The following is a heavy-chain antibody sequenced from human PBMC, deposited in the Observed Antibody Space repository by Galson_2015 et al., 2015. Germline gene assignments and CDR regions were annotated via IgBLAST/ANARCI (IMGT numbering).Heavy chain of an antibody. CDR1: GFTFSSYA. CDR3: ARVSGWYEEDDAFDI. Sequence: SLRLSCAASGFTFSSYAMHWVRQAPGKGLEWVAVISYDGSNKYYADSVKGRFTISRDNSKNTLYLQMNSLRAEDTAVYYCARVSGWYEEDDAFDIWGQGTMVTVSS. D-gene: IGHD6-19*01. CDR2: ISYDGSNK. V-gene: IGHV3-30-3*01. J-gene: IGHJ3*02.